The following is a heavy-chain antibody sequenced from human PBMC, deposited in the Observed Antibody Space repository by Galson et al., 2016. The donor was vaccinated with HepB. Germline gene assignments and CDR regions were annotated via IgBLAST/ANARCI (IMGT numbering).Heavy chain of an antibody. CDR1: GFTFRHYA. V-gene: IGHV3-23*01. D-gene: IGHD6-19*01. CDR3: ATWLSNHFDY. CDR2: IDGPTPNT. J-gene: IGHJ4*02. Sequence: SLRLSCAASGFTFRHYALSWVRQAPGKGLEWVSHIDGPTPNTHYADSVRGRFSIYRDNSRDTLYLQMDSLTAEDSAIYYCATWLSNHFDYWGQGTLVTVSS.